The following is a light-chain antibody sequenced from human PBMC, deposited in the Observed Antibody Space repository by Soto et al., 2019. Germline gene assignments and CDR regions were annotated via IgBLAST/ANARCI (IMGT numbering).Light chain of an antibody. Sequence: QSVLTQPPSVSAAPGQKVTFSCSGSSSNIGNQYVSWYRQLPGTAPKLLIYENNKRPSGIPDRFSGSKSGTSATLGITGLQTGDEADYYCGTWDSSLSAGVFGTGTKVTVL. CDR3: GTWDSSLSAGV. CDR1: SSNIGNQY. CDR2: ENN. J-gene: IGLJ1*01. V-gene: IGLV1-51*02.